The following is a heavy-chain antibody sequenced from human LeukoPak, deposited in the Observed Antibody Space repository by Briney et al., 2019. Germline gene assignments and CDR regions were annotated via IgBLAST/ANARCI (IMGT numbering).Heavy chain of an antibody. CDR3: ARGGDRRGFDY. J-gene: IGHJ4*02. D-gene: IGHD1-14*01. Sequence: SETLSLTCTVSGGSISNGGYYWSWIRQHPGKGLEWIGYIYDSGTIYYSPALQSRVTISVDTSDNKFSLKLRSLTAAYTAVYYCARGGDRRGFDYWGQGTLVTVSS. CDR1: GGSISNGGYY. V-gene: IGHV4-31*03. CDR2: IYDSGTI.